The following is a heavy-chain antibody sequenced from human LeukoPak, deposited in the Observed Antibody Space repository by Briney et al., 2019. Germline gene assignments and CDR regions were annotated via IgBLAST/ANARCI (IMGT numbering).Heavy chain of an antibody. J-gene: IGHJ6*02. CDR3: ARDGVWGYPNGMDV. CDR2: MYVSGST. D-gene: IGHD3-16*01. CDR1: GASMNVFY. Sequence: SETLSLTCTVSGASMNVFYWNWIRQTAGKEVEWIGRMYVSGSTSYNPSLKSRVTISVDTSKNQFSLKLSSVTAADTAVYYCARDGVWGYPNGMDVWGQGTTVTVSS. V-gene: IGHV4-4*07.